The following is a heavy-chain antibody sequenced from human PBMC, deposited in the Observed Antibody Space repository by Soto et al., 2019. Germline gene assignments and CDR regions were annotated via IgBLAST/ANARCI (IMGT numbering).Heavy chain of an antibody. Sequence: GGSLRLSCAASGFTFSSYAMSWVRQAPGKGLESVKGRFIISRDNAKNSLYLQMNSLRVEDTAVYYCVRSFLGRGEVDWPDPWGQGTLVTVSS. CDR3: VRSFLGRGEVDWPDP. J-gene: IGHJ5*02. V-gene: IGHV3-7*03. D-gene: IGHD3-10*01. CDR1: GFTFSSYA.